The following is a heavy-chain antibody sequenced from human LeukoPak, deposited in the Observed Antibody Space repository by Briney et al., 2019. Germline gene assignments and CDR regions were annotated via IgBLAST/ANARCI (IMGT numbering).Heavy chain of an antibody. CDR2: IDPGDSYT. CDR3: ARHEVGYYYGSGSYYRSYYFDY. Sequence: GESLKISCKGSGYSFTSYWISWVRQMPGKGLEWMGRIDPGDSYTNYSPSFQGHVTISADKSISTAYLQWSSLKASGTAMYYCARHEVGYYYGSGSYYRSYYFDYWGQGTLVTVSS. D-gene: IGHD3-10*01. CDR1: GYSFTSYW. V-gene: IGHV5-10-1*01. J-gene: IGHJ4*02.